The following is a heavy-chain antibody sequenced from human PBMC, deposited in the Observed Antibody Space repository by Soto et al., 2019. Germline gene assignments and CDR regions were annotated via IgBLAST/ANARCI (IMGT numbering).Heavy chain of an antibody. V-gene: IGHV3-33*01. J-gene: IGHJ3*02. Sequence: GGSLRLSCAASGFTFSSYGMHWVRQAPGKGLEWVAVIWYDGSNKYYADSVKGRFTISRDNSKNTLYLQMNSLRAEDTAVYYCARASGSDAFDIWGQGTMVTVSS. CDR2: IWYDGSNK. D-gene: IGHD1-26*01. CDR1: GFTFSSYG. CDR3: ARASGSDAFDI.